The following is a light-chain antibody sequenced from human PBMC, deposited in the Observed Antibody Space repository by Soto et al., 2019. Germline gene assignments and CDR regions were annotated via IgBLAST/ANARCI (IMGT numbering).Light chain of an antibody. J-gene: IGKJ4*01. Sequence: DIVMAQSPATLSVSPGERATLSCRASQTVGSDLAWYQQKPGQAPRLLIYGASTRATGIPARFSGSGSGTEFSLTFNSLQSEDFAIYYCQQYTNWPLTFGGGTRVEIK. CDR3: QQYTNWPLT. CDR1: QTVGSD. CDR2: GAS. V-gene: IGKV3-15*01.